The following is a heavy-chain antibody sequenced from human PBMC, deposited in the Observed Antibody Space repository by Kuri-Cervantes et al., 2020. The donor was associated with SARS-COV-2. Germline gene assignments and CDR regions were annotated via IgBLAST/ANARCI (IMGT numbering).Heavy chain of an antibody. CDR1: GGSFSSYP. Sequence: SVKVSCKASGGSFSSYPINWVRQAPKQGLQWMGRIIPILDIANYAQNFQDRITITADKSTSTAYMELSSLRSDDTAIYYCARDFVAGSPSYWGHGTLVTGSS. V-gene: IGHV1-69*04. CDR2: IIPILDIA. J-gene: IGHJ4*03. D-gene: IGHD6-6*01. CDR3: ARDFVAGSPSY.